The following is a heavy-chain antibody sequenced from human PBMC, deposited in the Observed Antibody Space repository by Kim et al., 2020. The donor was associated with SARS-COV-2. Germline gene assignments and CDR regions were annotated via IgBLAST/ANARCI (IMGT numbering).Heavy chain of an antibody. CDR3: ARDIRGTWFDP. V-gene: IGHV3-7*01. Sequence: EKYCMCSVKGRITISRDNARNLMYRQMIGLRAEDTAVYYCARDIRGTWFDPWGQGTLVTVSS. D-gene: IGHD3-16*01. CDR2: EK. J-gene: IGHJ5*02.